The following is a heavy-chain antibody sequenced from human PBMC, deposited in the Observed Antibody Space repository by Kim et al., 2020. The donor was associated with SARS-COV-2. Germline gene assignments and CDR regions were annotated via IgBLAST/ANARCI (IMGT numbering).Heavy chain of an antibody. D-gene: IGHD1-26*01. V-gene: IGHV1-24*01. CDR1: GYTLTELY. J-gene: IGHJ5*02. CDR2: FDPEDGET. Sequence: ASVKVSCKVSGYTLTELYMHWVRQAPGKGLEWMGGFDPEDGETIYAQKFQGRVTMTEDTSTDTAYMELSSLRSEDTAVYYCATAPPYSGSYFNWFDPWGQGTLVTVSS. CDR3: ATAPPYSGSYFNWFDP.